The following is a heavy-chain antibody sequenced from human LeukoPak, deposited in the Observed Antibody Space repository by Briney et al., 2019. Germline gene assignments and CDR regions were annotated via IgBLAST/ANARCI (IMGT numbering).Heavy chain of an antibody. J-gene: IGHJ5*02. Sequence: SETLSLTCTVPGGSISSSSYYWGWIRQPPGKGLEWIATIYYTGSTYYNPSLKSRVTISVDTSKNQFSLKLSAVTAADTAVYYCARQGATSYWFDPWGQGTLVTVSS. D-gene: IGHD4/OR15-4a*01. CDR3: ARQGATSYWFDP. V-gene: IGHV4-39*01. CDR2: IYYTGST. CDR1: GGSISSSSYY.